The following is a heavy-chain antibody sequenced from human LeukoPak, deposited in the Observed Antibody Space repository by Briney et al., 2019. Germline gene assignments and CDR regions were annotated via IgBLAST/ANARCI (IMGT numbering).Heavy chain of an antibody. CDR2: TNLNSGNT. D-gene: IGHD3-3*01. J-gene: IGHJ5*02. Sequence: ASGEVSCKASGYPFTSYDINWVRQATGQGLEWMGGTNLNSGNTSYAQKFQGRVTMTRNTSISTAYMELSSLSSEATAVSYCSRAPYDRDVWSRYYESGWFDPWGQGTLVTVSS. CDR3: SRAPYDRDVWSRYYESGWFDP. CDR1: GYPFTSYD. V-gene: IGHV1-8*01.